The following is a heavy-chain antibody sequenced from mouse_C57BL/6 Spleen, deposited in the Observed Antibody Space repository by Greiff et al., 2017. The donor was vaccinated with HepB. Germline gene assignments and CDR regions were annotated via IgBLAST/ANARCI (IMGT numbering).Heavy chain of an antibody. V-gene: IGHV14-4*01. CDR1: GFNIKDDY. Sequence: VQLKESGAELVRPGASVKLSCTASGFNIKDDYMHWVKQRSEQGLEWIGWIDPENGDTEYASKFQGKATITADTSSNTAYLQLSSLTSEDTAVYYCTVAFDYWGQGTTLTVSS. J-gene: IGHJ2*01. D-gene: IGHD1-1*02. CDR2: IDPENGDT. CDR3: TVAFDY.